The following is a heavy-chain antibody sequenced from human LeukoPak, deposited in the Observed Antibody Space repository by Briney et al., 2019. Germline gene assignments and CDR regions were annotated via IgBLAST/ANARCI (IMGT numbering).Heavy chain of an antibody. V-gene: IGHV4-34*01. D-gene: IGHD2-2*01. CDR1: GGSFSGYY. CDR3: ARIKTLGYCSSTSCYRIGAYYYYGMDV. CDR2: INHSGST. J-gene: IGHJ6*02. Sequence: SGTLSLTCAVYGGSFSGYYWSWIRQPPGKGLEWIGEINHSGSTNYNPSLKSRVTISVDTSKNQFSLKLSSVTAADTAVYYCARIKTLGYCSSTSCYRIGAYYYYGMDVWGQGTTVTVSS.